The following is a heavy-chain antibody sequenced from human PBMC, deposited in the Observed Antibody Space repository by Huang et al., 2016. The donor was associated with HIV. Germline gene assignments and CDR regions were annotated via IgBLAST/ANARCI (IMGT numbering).Heavy chain of an antibody. CDR1: GFTFSNYG. CDR3: AKDREDSAYQLDY. CDR2: ISYDGSYQ. Sequence: QVQLVESGGGVVQPGRSLRLSCAASGFTFSNYGVHWVRQAPGKGLGWGAAISYDGSYQYYSDSVKGRFTISRDDSQNTLYLQMSSLRAEDTAVYFCAKDREDSAYQLDYWGQGTRVTVSS. D-gene: IGHD5-12*01. J-gene: IGHJ4*02. V-gene: IGHV3-30*18.